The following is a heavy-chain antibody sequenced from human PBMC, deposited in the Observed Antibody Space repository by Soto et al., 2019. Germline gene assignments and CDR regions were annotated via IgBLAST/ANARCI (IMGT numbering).Heavy chain of an antibody. D-gene: IGHD4-17*01. J-gene: IGHJ4*02. CDR2: ISCDDNT. CDR3: AKPLYGDSFDY. Sequence: GESLKISCAASGFIVNNIFMTWVRQAPGKGLEWLSTISCDDNTYYADSVKGRFTISRDSPKNTPYLHMNSLRAEDTAVYYCAKPLYGDSFDYWGQGTLVTVSS. V-gene: IGHV3-66*04. CDR1: GFIVNNIF.